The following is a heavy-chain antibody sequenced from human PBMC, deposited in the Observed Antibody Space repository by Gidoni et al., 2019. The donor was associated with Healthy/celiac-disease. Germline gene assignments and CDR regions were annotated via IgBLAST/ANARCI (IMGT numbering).Heavy chain of an antibody. Sequence: AISWVRQAPGQGLEWMGGIIPIFGTANYAQKFQGRVTITADESTSTAYMELSSLRSEDTAVYYCARDAGIAAAGTDGMDVWGQGTTVTVSS. CDR1: A. J-gene: IGHJ6*02. CDR2: IIPIFGTA. V-gene: IGHV1-69*01. D-gene: IGHD6-13*01. CDR3: ARDAGIAAAGTDGMDV.